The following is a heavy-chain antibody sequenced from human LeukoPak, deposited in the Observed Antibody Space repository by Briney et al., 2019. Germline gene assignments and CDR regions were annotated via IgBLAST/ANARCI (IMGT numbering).Heavy chain of an antibody. CDR3: ARDMTVVAETPNYYYYMDV. CDR2: IKQDGSEK. J-gene: IGHJ6*03. D-gene: IGHD3-22*01. Sequence: GGFLRLSCAASGFTFSSYWMSWVRQAPGKGLEWVANIKQDGSEKYYVDSVKGRFTISRDNAKNSLYLQMNSLRAEDTAVYYCARDMTVVAETPNYYYYMDVWGKGTTVTVSS. CDR1: GFTFSSYW. V-gene: IGHV3-7*01.